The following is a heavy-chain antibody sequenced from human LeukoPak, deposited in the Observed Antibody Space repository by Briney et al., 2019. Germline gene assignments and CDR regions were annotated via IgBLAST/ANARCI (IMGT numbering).Heavy chain of an antibody. J-gene: IGHJ4*02. CDR3: ARDLYSGDFEWGFIPLDY. D-gene: IGHD4-17*01. V-gene: IGHV3-21*01. CDR1: GFSFSSYG. CDR2: ISSSGDHL. Sequence: GGSLRLSCTVSGFSFSSYGMFWVRQAPGKGLEWVSSISSSGDHLYYADSVKGRFTISRDNAKNSLFLEMNSLRAEDTAVYYCARDLYSGDFEWGFIPLDYWGQGTLVAVSS.